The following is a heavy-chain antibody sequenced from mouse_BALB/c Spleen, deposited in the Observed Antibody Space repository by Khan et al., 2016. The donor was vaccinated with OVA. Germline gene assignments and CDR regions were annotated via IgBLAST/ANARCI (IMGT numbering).Heavy chain of an antibody. CDR1: GYSFTDYL. CDR3: ARGGYGSLAY. V-gene: IGHV1-54*01. D-gene: IGHD1-1*02. CDR2: INPGSGDT. Sequence: QVQLKQSGAELVRPGTSVKVSCKASGYSFTDYLIDWVKQRPGQGLEWIGVINPGSGDTHYNEKFTGKAKLTADNSSSTAYMQLSSLTSDDSAIYFCARGGYGSLAYWGQGTLVTVSP. J-gene: IGHJ3*01.